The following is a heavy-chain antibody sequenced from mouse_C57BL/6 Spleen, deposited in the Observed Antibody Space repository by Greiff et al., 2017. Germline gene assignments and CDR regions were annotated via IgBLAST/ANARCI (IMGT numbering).Heavy chain of an antibody. V-gene: IGHV1-76*01. Sequence: VQLQQSGAELVRPGASVKLSCKASGYTFTDYYINWVKQRPGQGLEWIARIYPGSGNTYYNEKFKGKATLTAEKSSSTAYMQLSSLTSEDSAVYFCARSGSNYRYWYFDVWGTGTTVTVSS. D-gene: IGHD2-5*01. CDR1: GYTFTDYY. CDR2: IYPGSGNT. CDR3: ARSGSNYRYWYFDV. J-gene: IGHJ1*03.